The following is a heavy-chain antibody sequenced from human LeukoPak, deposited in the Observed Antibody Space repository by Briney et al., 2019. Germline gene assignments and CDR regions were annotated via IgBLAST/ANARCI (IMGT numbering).Heavy chain of an antibody. J-gene: IGHJ4*02. V-gene: IGHV3-9*01. CDR3: AREIIAATLDG. CDR2: ISWNSGSI. CDR1: GFTFDDYA. D-gene: IGHD6-13*01. Sequence: GGSLRLSCAASGFTFDDYAMHWVRQAPGKGLEWVSGISWNSGSIGYADSVKGRFTISRDNAKNSLYLQMNSLRAEDTAVYYCAREIIAATLDGWGQGTLVIVSS.